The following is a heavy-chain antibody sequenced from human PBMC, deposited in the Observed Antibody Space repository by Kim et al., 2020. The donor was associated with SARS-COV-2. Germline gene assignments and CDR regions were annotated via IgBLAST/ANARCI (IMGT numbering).Heavy chain of an antibody. CDR2: IDTGGDT. Sequence: GGSLRLSCAASGFIFSNYDMHWVRQATGKGLEWVSAIDTGGDTYYQGSVKGRFTISRENAKKSLYLQMNSLRAGDTAIYYCARVGYYYDSSGDYYYYGMDVWGQGTTVTVSS. CDR3: ARVGYYYDSSGDYYYYGMDV. CDR1: GFIFSNYD. V-gene: IGHV3-13*01. J-gene: IGHJ6*02. D-gene: IGHD3-22*01.